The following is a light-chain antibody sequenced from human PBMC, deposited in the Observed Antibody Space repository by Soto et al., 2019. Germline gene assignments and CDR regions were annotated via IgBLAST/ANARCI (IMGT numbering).Light chain of an antibody. J-gene: IGKJ1*01. CDR2: DAS. V-gene: IGKV3-11*01. CDR3: QQRSNWPSWT. Sequence: EIVFTQSPATLSLSPGERATLSCRASQSVSSYLAWYQQKPGQAPRLLIYDASNRATGIPARFSGSGSGTDFTLTISSPEPEDFAVYYCQQRSNWPSWTFGQGTKVEIK. CDR1: QSVSSY.